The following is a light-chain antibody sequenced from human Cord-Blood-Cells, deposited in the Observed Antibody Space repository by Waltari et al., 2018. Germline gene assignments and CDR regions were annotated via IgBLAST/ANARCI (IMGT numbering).Light chain of an antibody. Sequence: DIQMTQSPSTLSASVGDRVTITCRASQSISSWLAWYQQKPGKAPKLLIDKASSLESGVPSRFSGRRSGTEFTLTISSLQPDDFATYDCQQYNSCSRTFGQGTKVEIK. J-gene: IGKJ1*01. V-gene: IGKV1-5*03. CDR2: KAS. CDR1: QSISSW. CDR3: QQYNSCSRT.